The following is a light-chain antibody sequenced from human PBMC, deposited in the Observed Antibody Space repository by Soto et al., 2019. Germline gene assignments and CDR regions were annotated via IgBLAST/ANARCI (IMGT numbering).Light chain of an antibody. CDR2: EVI. CDR1: TRDVGGFNY. V-gene: IGLV2-14*01. Sequence: QSALTQPASVSGSPGQSITISCTGTTRDVGGFNYVSWYQHHPGKAPKLMIYEVINRPSGVSDRFSGSKSGDTASLTISGLQAEDEADYFCSSYTSSNTWLFGGGTKVTVL. J-gene: IGLJ3*02. CDR3: SSYTSSNTWL.